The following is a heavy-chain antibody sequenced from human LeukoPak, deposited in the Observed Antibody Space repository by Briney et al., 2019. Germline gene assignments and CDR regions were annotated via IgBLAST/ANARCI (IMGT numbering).Heavy chain of an antibody. Sequence: ASVKVSCKASGYTFTSYGISWVRQAPGQGLEWMGWISAYNGNTNYAQKLQGGVTMTTDTSTSTAYMELRSLRSDDTAVYYCARGAGYGGNSGGVYFDYWGQGTLVTVSS. CDR1: GYTFTSYG. D-gene: IGHD4-23*01. CDR2: ISAYNGNT. J-gene: IGHJ4*02. V-gene: IGHV1-18*01. CDR3: ARGAGYGGNSGGVYFDY.